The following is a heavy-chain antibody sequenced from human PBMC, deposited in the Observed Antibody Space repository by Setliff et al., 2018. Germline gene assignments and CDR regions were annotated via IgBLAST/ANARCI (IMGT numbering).Heavy chain of an antibody. J-gene: IGHJ4*02. CDR1: GGSIGSTTYY. CDR3: ARGRNIAARLLDS. D-gene: IGHD6-6*01. CDR2: ISYSGST. V-gene: IGHV4-39*07. Sequence: SSETLSLTCTVSGGSIGSTTYYWGWIRQPPGKGLEWIGSISYSGSTYYNPSLESRVTISVATSKNQFSLRLRSVTAADTAVYFCARGRNIAARLLDSWGQGTLVTVSS.